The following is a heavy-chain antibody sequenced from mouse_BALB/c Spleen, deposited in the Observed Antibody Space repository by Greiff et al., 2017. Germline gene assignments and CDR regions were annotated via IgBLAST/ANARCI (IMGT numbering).Heavy chain of an antibody. Sequence: VQLVESGAELVRPGVSVKISCKGSGYTFTDYAMHWVKQSHAKSLEWIGVISTYYGDASYNQKFKGKATMTVDKSSSTAYMELARLTSEDSAIYDCAREDLTTATGFAYWGQGTLVTVSA. CDR1: GYTFTDYA. J-gene: IGHJ3*01. V-gene: IGHV1S137*01. D-gene: IGHD1-2*01. CDR2: ISTYYGDA. CDR3: AREDLTTATGFAY.